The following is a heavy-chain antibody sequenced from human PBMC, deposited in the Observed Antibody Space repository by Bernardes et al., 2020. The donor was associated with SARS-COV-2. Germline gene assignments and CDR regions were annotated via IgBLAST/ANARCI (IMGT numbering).Heavy chain of an antibody. Sequence: ASVKVSCKASGYTFTGYYMHWVRQAPGQGLEWMGWINPNSGGTTYAQKFQGRVTMTRDTSISTAYMELSRLRSDDTAVYYCARVGCSSTSCYRGVYYYGMDVWGQGTTVTVSS. CDR2: INPNSGGT. J-gene: IGHJ6*02. D-gene: IGHD2-2*02. CDR1: GYTFTGYY. V-gene: IGHV1-2*02. CDR3: ARVGCSSTSCYRGVYYYGMDV.